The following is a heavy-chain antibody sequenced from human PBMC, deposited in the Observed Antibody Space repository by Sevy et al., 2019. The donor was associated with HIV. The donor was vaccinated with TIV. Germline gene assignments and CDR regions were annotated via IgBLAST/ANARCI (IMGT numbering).Heavy chain of an antibody. V-gene: IGHV1-69*13. D-gene: IGHD4-4*01. Sequence: ASVKVSCKASGGTFSNYALSWVRQAPGQGLEWMGGIIPIFGTTNFAQTFQGRVTITADESRSTAYMELSSLKPADTGVYYCARTPLLSIPGTTDVYFDIWGQGTLVTVSS. J-gene: IGHJ4*02. CDR2: IIPIFGTT. CDR3: ARTPLLSIPGTTDVYFDI. CDR1: GGTFSNYA.